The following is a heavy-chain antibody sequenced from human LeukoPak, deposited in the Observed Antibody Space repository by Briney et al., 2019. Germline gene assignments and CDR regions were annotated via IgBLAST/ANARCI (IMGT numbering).Heavy chain of an antibody. D-gene: IGHD3-10*01. Sequence: GGSLRLSCAASGFTFSSYEMNWARQAPGKGLEWLSYISASGRTMCYTDSVKGRFTISRDNAKNSLYLQMNSLRAEDTAVYYCARAIYGSGSYYDYWGQGTLVTVSS. CDR1: GFTFSSYE. CDR3: ARAIYGSGSYYDY. V-gene: IGHV3-48*03. J-gene: IGHJ4*02. CDR2: ISASGRTM.